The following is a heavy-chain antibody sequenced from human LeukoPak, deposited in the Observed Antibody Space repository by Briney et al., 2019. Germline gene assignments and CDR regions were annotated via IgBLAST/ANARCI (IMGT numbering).Heavy chain of an antibody. CDR2: INPGGSST. CDR1: GFTFSSYW. V-gene: IGHV3-74*01. Sequence: GGSLRLSCAASGFTFSSYWMHWVRQVPGKGLVWVSRINPGGSSTAYVDSVKGRFTISRDNAKNTLYLQMDSLRAEDTSIYYCARSNQADDYWGQGTLVTVSS. J-gene: IGHJ4*02. D-gene: IGHD1-14*01. CDR3: ARSNQADDY.